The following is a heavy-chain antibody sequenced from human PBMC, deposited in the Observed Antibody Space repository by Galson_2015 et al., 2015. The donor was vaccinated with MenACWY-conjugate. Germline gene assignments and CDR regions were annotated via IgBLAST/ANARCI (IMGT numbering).Heavy chain of an antibody. J-gene: IGHJ6*02. CDR2: INYDGSGT. D-gene: IGHD3-16*01. CDR1: GFIFNTYW. CDR3: ARAPSDNDYLIAMDV. Sequence: SLRLSCAASGFIFNTYWMHWVRHAPGKGLVWVSRINYDGSGTSYADSVRGRFTISRDNAKNTLYLQMNSLRAEDTALYYCARAPSDNDYLIAMDVWGQGTTVTVSS. V-gene: IGHV3-74*01.